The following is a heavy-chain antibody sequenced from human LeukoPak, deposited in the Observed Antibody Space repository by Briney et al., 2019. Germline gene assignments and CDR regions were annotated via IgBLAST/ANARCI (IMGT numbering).Heavy chain of an antibody. Sequence: GGSLRLSCTVGGFTFSSHWMSWVRHAPGKGLEWVANIKQDGSEKYYVDSVEGRFTISRDNAKNSLYLQVSSLRDEDTAVYYCARVWWDSSYWYFDHWGRGTLVTVSS. CDR3: ARVWWDSSYWYFDH. CDR2: IKQDGSEK. J-gene: IGHJ2*01. V-gene: IGHV3-7*05. CDR1: GFTFSSHW. D-gene: IGHD1-26*01.